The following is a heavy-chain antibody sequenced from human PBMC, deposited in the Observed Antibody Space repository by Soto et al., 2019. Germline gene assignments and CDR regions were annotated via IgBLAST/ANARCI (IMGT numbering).Heavy chain of an antibody. CDR2: INSDGTT. V-gene: IGHV3-66*01. D-gene: IGHD3-10*01. Sequence: GGSLRLSCAASGFTVSSNYMSWVRQAPGKGLEWVAVINSDGTTHYADSMKGRFTISRDNSKNTVYLEMNSLRADDTAVYYCARDWWGIGELWGQGTLVTVSS. J-gene: IGHJ4*02. CDR3: ARDWWGIGEL. CDR1: GFTVSSNY.